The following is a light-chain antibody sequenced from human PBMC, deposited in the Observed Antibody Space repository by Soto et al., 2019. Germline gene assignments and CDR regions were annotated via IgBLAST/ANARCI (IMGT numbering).Light chain of an antibody. Sequence: QPVLTQPPSVSGAPGQRVTISCTGSRSNIRAGYDVQWYQQLPGTAPKVLIYANSNRPSGVPDRFSGSKSGTSASLAITGLQAEDEADYYCQSYDSSLSVVFGGGTKLTVL. CDR2: ANS. CDR3: QSYDSSLSVV. V-gene: IGLV1-40*01. CDR1: RSNIRAGYD. J-gene: IGLJ2*01.